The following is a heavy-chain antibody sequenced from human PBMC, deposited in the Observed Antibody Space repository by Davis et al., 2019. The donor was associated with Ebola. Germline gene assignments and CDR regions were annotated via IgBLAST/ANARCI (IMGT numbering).Heavy chain of an antibody. CDR2: IIPILGIA. V-gene: IGHV1-69*04. CDR1: GYTFTSYA. Sequence: SVKVSCKASGYTFTSYAISWVRQAPGQGLEWMGRIIPILGIANYAQKFQGRVTITADKSTSTAYMELSSLRSEDTAVYYCARGRIAAAARFDYWGQGTLVTVSS. J-gene: IGHJ4*02. CDR3: ARGRIAAAARFDY. D-gene: IGHD6-13*01.